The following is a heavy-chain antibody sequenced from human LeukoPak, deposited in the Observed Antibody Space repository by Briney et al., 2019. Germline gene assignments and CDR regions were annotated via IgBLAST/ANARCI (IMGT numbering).Heavy chain of an antibody. CDR3: ARHEFTMTPGAFDI. CDR1: GGSISSSSYY. V-gene: IGHV4-39*01. D-gene: IGHD3-22*01. J-gene: IGHJ3*02. CDR2: IYYSGST. Sequence: PSETLSLTCTVSGGSISSSSYYWGWIRQPPGKGLEWIGSIYYSGSTYYNPSLKSRVTISVDTPKNQSSLKLSSVTAADTAVYYCARHEFTMTPGAFDIWGQGTMVTVSS.